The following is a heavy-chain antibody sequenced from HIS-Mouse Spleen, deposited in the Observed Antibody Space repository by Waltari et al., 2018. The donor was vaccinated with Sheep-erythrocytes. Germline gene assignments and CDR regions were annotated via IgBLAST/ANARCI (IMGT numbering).Heavy chain of an antibody. Sequence: QLQLQESGPGLVKPSETLSLTCTVSGGSISSSSYYWGWIRQPPGKGLEWIGSIYYSGGTYYNPSLKRRVTISVDTSKNQFSLKLSSVTAADTAVYYCARVPGAVAGTEWGQGTLVTVSS. CDR3: ARVPGAVAGTE. V-gene: IGHV4-39*07. J-gene: IGHJ4*02. CDR1: GGSISSSSYY. D-gene: IGHD6-19*01. CDR2: IYYSGGT.